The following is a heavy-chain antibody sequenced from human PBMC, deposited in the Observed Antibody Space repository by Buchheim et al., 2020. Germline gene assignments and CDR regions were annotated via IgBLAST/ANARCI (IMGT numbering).Heavy chain of an antibody. Sequence: QVQLQESGPGLVEPSETLSLNCTVSGGSISTYYWTWIRQPPGEGLEWIGYVYYSGSTNYNPSLKSRVTMSIDTSKNQFSLNLRSVTAADTAVYYCVRTGYSYGYYYVDVWGKGTT. V-gene: IGHV4-59*01. CDR2: VYYSGST. J-gene: IGHJ6*03. CDR1: GGSISTYY. D-gene: IGHD5-18*01. CDR3: VRTGYSYGYYYVDV.